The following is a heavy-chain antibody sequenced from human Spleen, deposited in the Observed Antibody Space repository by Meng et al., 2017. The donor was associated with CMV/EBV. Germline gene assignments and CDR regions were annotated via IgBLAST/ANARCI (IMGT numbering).Heavy chain of an antibody. CDR3: ARGPVTRGPDTAFHY. J-gene: IGHJ4*02. Sequence: SGGPCSTESISWVRQAPGQGLEWMGGIIPVLGITNYAQMFQGRATINADKSTGTAYMELSSLRSEDTAVYYCARGPVTRGPDTAFHYWGQGTMVTVSS. D-gene: IGHD2-2*01. V-gene: IGHV1-69*10. CDR2: IIPVLGIT. CDR1: GGPCSTES.